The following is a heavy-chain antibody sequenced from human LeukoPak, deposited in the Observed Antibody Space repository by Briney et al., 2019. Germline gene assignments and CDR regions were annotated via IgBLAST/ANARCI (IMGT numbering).Heavy chain of an antibody. CDR2: IYYSGST. CDR1: GGSISSSGYY. Sequence: SETLSLTCTVSGGSISSSGYYWGWIRQPPGKGLEWIGSIYYSGSTYYNPSLKSRVTISVDTSKNQFSLKLSSVTAADTAVYYCARIRVVGATTVDYWGQGTLVTVSS. D-gene: IGHD1-26*01. V-gene: IGHV4-39*01. J-gene: IGHJ4*02. CDR3: ARIRVVGATTVDY.